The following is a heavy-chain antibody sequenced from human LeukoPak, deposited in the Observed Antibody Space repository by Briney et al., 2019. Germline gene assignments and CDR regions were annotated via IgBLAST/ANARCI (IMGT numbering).Heavy chain of an antibody. CDR3: ARGRVGATRPYPFDY. CDR2: LRSKDYGGTT. J-gene: IGHJ4*02. Sequence: GGSLRLSCKVSGFSFSDYPIAWVRQAPGKGLEWVSFLRSKDYGGTTEYAASVKGRFTVSGDESASIAYLQMNSLKTEDTAVYYCARGRVGATRPYPFDYWGQGTLVTVSS. V-gene: IGHV3-49*04. CDR1: GFSFSDYP. D-gene: IGHD1-26*01.